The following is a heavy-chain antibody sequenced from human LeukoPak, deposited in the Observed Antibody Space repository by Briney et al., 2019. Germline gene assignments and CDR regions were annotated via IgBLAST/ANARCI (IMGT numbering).Heavy chain of an antibody. V-gene: IGHV3-48*02. CDR1: GFTFSNYG. J-gene: IGHJ5*02. CDR3: ARGTSPFDP. Sequence: GRSLRLSCAASGFTFSNYGIHWVRQAPGKGLEWISYITSSSSTIYYADSVKGRFTISRDNAKNSLYLQMNSLRDEDTAVYYCARGTSPFDPWGRGTLVTVSS. CDR2: ITSSSSTI.